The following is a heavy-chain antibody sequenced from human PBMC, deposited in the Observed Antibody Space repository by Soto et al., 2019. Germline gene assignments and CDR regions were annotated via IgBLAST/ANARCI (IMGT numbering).Heavy chain of an antibody. CDR3: ARDAWFDP. J-gene: IGHJ5*02. CDR2: ISYDGSNK. CDR1: GFTFSSYA. V-gene: IGHV3-30-3*01. Sequence: QVQLVESGGGVVQPGRSLRRSCAASGFTFSSYAMHWVRQAPGKGLEWVAVISYDGSNKYYADSVKGRFTISRDNSKNTLYLQMNSLRAEDTAVYYCARDAWFDPWGQGTLVTVSS.